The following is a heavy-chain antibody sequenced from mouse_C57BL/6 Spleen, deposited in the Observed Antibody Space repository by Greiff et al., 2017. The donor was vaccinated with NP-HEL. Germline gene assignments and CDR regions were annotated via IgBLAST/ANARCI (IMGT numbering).Heavy chain of an antibody. CDR2: INPSSGYT. V-gene: IGHV1-7*01. D-gene: IGHD1-1*01. CDR1: GYTFTSYW. J-gene: IGHJ2*01. Sequence: VQLQQSGAELAKPGASVKLSCKASGYTFTSYWMHWVKQRPGQGLEWIGYINPSSGYTKYNEKFKDKATLTADKSSSTAYMQLSSLKYEDAAADYLAQPYGSSYFDYWGQGTTLTVSS. CDR3: AQPYGSSYFDY.